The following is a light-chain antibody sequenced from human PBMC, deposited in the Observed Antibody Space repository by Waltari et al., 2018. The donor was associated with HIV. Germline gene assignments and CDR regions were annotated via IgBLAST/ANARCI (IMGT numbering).Light chain of an antibody. V-gene: IGKV1-5*03. CDR2: MAS. CDR1: QSVTKD. J-gene: IGKJ1*01. Sequence: DIQMAQSPSTLSASLGDRVTITCRASQSVTKDLAWYQQKPGKAPSLLIYMASTLETGVPSRFSGSGSVTEFTLIISSLQPDDFATYYCQQYNSYPWTFGQGTRVEIK. CDR3: QQYNSYPWT.